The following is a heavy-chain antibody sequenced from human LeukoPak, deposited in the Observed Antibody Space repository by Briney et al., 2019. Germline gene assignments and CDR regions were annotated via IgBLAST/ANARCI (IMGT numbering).Heavy chain of an antibody. CDR3: ARGRVGYSYVGYYYGMDV. J-gene: IGHJ6*02. Sequence: SETLSLTCTVSGGSISSYYWSWIRQPPGKGLEWIGYIYYSGSTNYNPSLKSRVTISVDTSKNQFSLKLSSVTAADTAVYYCARGRVGYSYVGYYYGMDVWGQGTTVTVSS. CDR2: IYYSGST. CDR1: GGSISSYY. V-gene: IGHV4-59*01. D-gene: IGHD5-18*01.